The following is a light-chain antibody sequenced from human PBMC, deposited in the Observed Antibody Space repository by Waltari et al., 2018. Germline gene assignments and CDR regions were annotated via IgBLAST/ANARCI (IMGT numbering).Light chain of an antibody. J-gene: IGKJ3*01. V-gene: IGKV1-27*01. CDR1: RYVPQF. CDR3: QNYDTAPFT. CDR2: SAS. Sequence: IQMTQSPSSLSASIGARFTIPCRASRYVPQFLAWYQQRPGKVPRLLIHSASTLQSGVPSRFSGSGSGTEFTLTIDSLQPEDLATYYCQNYDTAPFTFGPGTKVDLK.